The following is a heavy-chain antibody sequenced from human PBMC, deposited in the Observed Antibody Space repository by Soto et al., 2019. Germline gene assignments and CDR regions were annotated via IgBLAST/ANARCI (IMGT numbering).Heavy chain of an antibody. Sequence: QLQLQESGPGLVKPSETLSLTCTVSGGSLSRSSYYWGWIRQPPGMGLEWIGSIYYSGSTKYNPSLKSRVTISVDTSKNQFSLKLSSVTAADTAVYYCATLWCGEADYWGQGTLVTVSS. CDR2: IYYSGST. CDR3: ATLWCGEADY. CDR1: GGSLSRSSYY. D-gene: IGHD3-10*01. V-gene: IGHV4-39*01. J-gene: IGHJ4*02.